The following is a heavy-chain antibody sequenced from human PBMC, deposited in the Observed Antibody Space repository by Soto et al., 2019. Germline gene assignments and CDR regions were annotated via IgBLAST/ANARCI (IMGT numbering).Heavy chain of an antibody. Sequence: HLGGSLRLSCAASGFTFSSYGMHWIRQAPGKGLEWVAVISYDGSNKYYADSVKGRFTISRDNSKNTLYLQMNSLRAEDTAVYYCAKALSNRDYYGMDVWGQGTTVTVSS. V-gene: IGHV3-30*18. J-gene: IGHJ6*02. D-gene: IGHD3-16*01. CDR1: GFTFSSYG. CDR2: ISYDGSNK. CDR3: AKALSNRDYYGMDV.